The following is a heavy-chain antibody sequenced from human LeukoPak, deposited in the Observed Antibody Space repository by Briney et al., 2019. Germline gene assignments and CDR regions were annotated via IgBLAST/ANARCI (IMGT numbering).Heavy chain of an antibody. J-gene: IGHJ3*02. CDR1: GGSISSSSYY. CDR3: ARDRTDYYGSGSYGHKAFDI. V-gene: IGHV4-39*02. CDR2: IYYSGST. D-gene: IGHD3-10*01. Sequence: SETLSLTCTVSGGSISSSSYYWGWIRQPPGKGLEWIGSIYYSGSTYYNPSLKSRVTISVDTSKNQFSLKLSSVTAADTAVYYCARDRTDYYGSGSYGHKAFDIWGQGTMVTVSS.